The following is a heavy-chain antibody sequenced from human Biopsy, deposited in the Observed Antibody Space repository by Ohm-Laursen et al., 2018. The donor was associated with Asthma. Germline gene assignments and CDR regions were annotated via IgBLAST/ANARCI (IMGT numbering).Heavy chain of an antibody. CDR3: ARGDSSGWSHYYFDY. D-gene: IGHD6-19*01. Sequence: SLRLSCTASGFTVSRDHMFWVRQAPGKGLEWVSVIYSGGKSDTADSVRGRFTISRDFYKNTLYLQMDSLRAEDTAVYYCARGDSSGWSHYYFDYWGQGTLVTVSS. J-gene: IGHJ4*02. CDR1: GFTVSRDH. V-gene: IGHV3-53*01. CDR2: IYSGGKS.